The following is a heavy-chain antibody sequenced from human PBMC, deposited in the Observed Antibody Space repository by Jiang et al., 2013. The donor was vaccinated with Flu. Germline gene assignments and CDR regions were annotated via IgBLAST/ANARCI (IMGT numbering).Heavy chain of an antibody. Sequence: SGPGLVKPSETLSLTCTVSGGSLTKNYWSWVRQSPGKGLEWIAFVSYSGYTNFNPSLESRATISVDTSKNQFSLRLTSVTAADTAVYFCARAPIGAYTTSSPSWYFDLWGRGTLITVSS. CDR1: GGSLTKNY. J-gene: IGHJ2*01. CDR3: ARAPIGAYTTSSPSWYFDL. V-gene: IGHV4-59*01. D-gene: IGHD6-6*01. CDR2: VSYSGYT.